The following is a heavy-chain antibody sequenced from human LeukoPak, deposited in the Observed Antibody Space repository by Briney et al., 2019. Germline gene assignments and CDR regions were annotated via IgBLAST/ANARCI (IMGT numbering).Heavy chain of an antibody. V-gene: IGHV3-7*04. CDR3: AGADSGSWDFGR. J-gene: IGHJ4*02. D-gene: IGHD6-13*01. CDR1: GFTFSRYW. Sequence: PGWSLRLSCAASGFTFSRYWMSWVRQAPGKGLEWVANINQAGSVQYYMDSVRGRFTISRDNAQSSLYLQMNSLRADDTGVYYCAGADSGSWDFGRGAQGTLVTVSS. CDR2: INQAGSVQ.